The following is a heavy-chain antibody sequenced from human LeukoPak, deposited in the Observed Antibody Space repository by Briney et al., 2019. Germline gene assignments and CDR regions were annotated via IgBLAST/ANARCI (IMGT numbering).Heavy chain of an antibody. CDR1: GGSISRSSDY. V-gene: IGHV4-39*07. J-gene: IGHJ5*01. D-gene: IGHD5-24*01. CDR2: IYYAGST. Sequence: SETLSLTCSVSGGSISRSSDYWGWSRQSPGEGLEWIGTIYYAGSTYYNPSLKSRVTISMDTSKNQFSLNLSSVTAADTAVYYCTRDSQLEWFYSWGQGTLVTVSS. CDR3: TRDSQLEWFYS.